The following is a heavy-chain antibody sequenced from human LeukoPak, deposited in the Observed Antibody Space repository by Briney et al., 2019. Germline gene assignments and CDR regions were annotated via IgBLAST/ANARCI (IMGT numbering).Heavy chain of an antibody. J-gene: IGHJ4*02. D-gene: IGHD6-13*01. CDR3: AKVPQWSSFRFFDY. CDR2: IGAGKGNT. CDR1: AFTLSTYA. V-gene: IGHV3-23*01. Sequence: GGSLRLSCAASAFTLSTYAMSWVRQAPGKGLEWVSGIGAGKGNTYYADSVKGRFIISRDNSKNTLYLQMNSLRAEDAAVYYCAKVPQWSSFRFFDYWGQGTLVTVSS.